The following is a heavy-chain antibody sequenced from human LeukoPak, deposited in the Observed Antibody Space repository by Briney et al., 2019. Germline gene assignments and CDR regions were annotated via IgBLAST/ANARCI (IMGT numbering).Heavy chain of an antibody. Sequence: TTSETLSLTCAGSGDSIRSSKWGRWVRQPPGKGLEWIGEIYHSGSTKYNPALKSRVTISVDKAKNQFFLNLSSATAADTAVYYCARAPDDYCTGGYCYLTVFDSWGRGTLITVSS. J-gene: IGHJ4*02. CDR3: ARAPDDYCTGGYCYLTVFDS. D-gene: IGHD2-8*02. V-gene: IGHV4-4*02. CDR2: IYHSGST. CDR1: GDSIRSSKW.